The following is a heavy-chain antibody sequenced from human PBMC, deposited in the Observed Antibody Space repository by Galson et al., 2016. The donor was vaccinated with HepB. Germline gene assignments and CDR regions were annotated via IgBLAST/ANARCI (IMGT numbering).Heavy chain of an antibody. CDR3: TLDMVATVGSGWYDY. Sequence: SLRLSCAASGFIFSGSVIHWVRQASGKGLEWVGRIRSKANSYATEYAASVKGRFTISRDDSENTAYLQMDSLKTEDTAMYYCTLDMVATVGSGWYDYWGPGTLVTVAS. CDR2: IRSKANSYAT. J-gene: IGHJ4*01. D-gene: IGHD5-12*01. CDR1: GFIFSGSV. V-gene: IGHV3-73*01.